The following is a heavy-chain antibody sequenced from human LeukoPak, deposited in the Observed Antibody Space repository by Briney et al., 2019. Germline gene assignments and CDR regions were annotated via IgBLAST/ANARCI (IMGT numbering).Heavy chain of an antibody. CDR1: GGSISSYY. J-gene: IGHJ4*02. CDR2: IYYSGST. CDR3: VSGYDLDY. V-gene: IGHV4-39*07. Sequence: SETLSLTCTVSGGSISSYYWGWIRRPPGKGLEWIGSIYYSGSTYYNPSLKSRVTISVDTSKNQFSLKLSSVTAADTAVYYCVSGYDLDYWGQGTLVTVSS. D-gene: IGHD5-12*01.